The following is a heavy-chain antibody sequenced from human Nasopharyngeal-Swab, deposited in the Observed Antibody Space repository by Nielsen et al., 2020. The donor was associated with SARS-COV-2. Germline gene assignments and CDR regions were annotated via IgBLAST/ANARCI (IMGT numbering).Heavy chain of an antibody. D-gene: IGHD3-3*01. CDR2: IIPIFGTA. CDR3: ARNPGYYDFWSGYPNWFDP. V-gene: IGHV1-69*13. Sequence: SVKVSCKASVGTFSSYAISWVRQAPGQGLEWMGGIIPIFGTANYAQKFQGGVTITADESTSTAYMELSSLRSEDTAVYYCARNPGYYDFWSGYPNWFDPWGQGTLVTVSS. J-gene: IGHJ5*02. CDR1: VGTFSSYA.